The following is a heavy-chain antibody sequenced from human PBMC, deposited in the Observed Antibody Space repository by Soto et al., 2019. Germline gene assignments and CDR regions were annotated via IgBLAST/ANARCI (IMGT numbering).Heavy chain of an antibody. CDR1: GFTFSSYA. CDR2: ISGSGGST. CDR3: EKIVAAAGAHYWDY. Sequence: GGSLILSCAASGFTFSSYAMSWVRQAPGKGLEWVSAISGSGGSTYYADSVKGRFTISRDNSKNTLYLQMNSLRAEDTAVYYCEKIVAAAGAHYWDYWGQGNLVTVSS. J-gene: IGHJ4*02. D-gene: IGHD6-13*01. V-gene: IGHV3-23*01.